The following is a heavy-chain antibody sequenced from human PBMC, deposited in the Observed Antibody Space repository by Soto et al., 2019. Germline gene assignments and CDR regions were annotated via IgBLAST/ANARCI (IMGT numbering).Heavy chain of an antibody. D-gene: IGHD2-15*01. CDR3: ARHLAGYCSGGTCYSGFYCGVDV. V-gene: IGHV4-59*08. Sequence: SETLSLTCTVSGGSISSYYWSWIRQPPGKGLEWIGYIYYSGSTSYNPSLKSRVAISLDTSRNQFSLKLSSVTAADTAVYYCARHLAGYCSGGTCYSGFYCGVDVWGQGTTVTVSS. CDR1: GGSISSYY. J-gene: IGHJ6*02. CDR2: IYYSGST.